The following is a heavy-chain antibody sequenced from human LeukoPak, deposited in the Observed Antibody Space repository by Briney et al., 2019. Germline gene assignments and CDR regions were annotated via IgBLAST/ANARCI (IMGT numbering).Heavy chain of an antibody. Sequence: PSETLSLTCSVSGYSISSGHFWGRLRQAPGKGLEWIGTIYQTGRSYYNPSLESRVTLSVDTSKNQFSLLVTSVTAADTGVYHCARVLRYNYREYYYMDVWGEGTTVTVSS. V-gene: IGHV4-38-2*02. J-gene: IGHJ6*03. CDR3: ARVLRYNYREYYYMDV. CDR2: IYQTGRS. D-gene: IGHD5-18*01. CDR1: GYSISSGHF.